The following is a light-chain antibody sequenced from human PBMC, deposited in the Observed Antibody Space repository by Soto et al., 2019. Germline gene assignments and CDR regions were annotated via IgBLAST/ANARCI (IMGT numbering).Light chain of an antibody. CDR3: QQYGSSGT. Sequence: EIVMTQSPATLSVSPGERATLYCKASQRISSNLAWYQQKPGQPPRLLIYGASTRASGIPARFSGSGSGTEFTLTISGLQSEDFAVYYCQQYGSSGTFGQGTKVEIK. CDR2: GAS. J-gene: IGKJ1*01. CDR1: QRISSN. V-gene: IGKV3-15*01.